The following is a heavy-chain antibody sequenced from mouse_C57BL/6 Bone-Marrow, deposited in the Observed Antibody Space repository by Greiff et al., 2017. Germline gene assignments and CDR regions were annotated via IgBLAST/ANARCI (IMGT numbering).Heavy chain of an antibody. D-gene: IGHD1-1*01. CDR1: GFNIKDYY. CDR3: TLPQFITRDY. V-gene: IGHV14-1*01. J-gene: IGHJ2*01. Sequence: VHVKQSGAELVRPGASVKLSCTASGFNIKDYYMHWVKQRPEQGLEWIGRIDPEDGDTEYAPKFQGKATMTADTSSNTAYLQLSSLTSEDTAVYYCTLPQFITRDYWGKGTTLTVSS. CDR2: IDPEDGDT.